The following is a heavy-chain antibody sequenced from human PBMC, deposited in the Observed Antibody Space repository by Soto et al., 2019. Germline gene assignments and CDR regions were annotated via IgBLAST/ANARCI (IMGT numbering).Heavy chain of an antibody. CDR1: GYTFTSYA. D-gene: IGHD6-6*01. Sequence: GASVKVSCKASGYTFTSYALHWVRQAPGQRLEWMGWINAGNGNTKYSQKFQGRVTITRDTSASTAYMELSSLRSEDTAVYYCARSSPLYSSSSVWFDPWGQGTLVTVSS. V-gene: IGHV1-3*01. CDR2: INAGNGNT. J-gene: IGHJ5*02. CDR3: ARSSPLYSSSSVWFDP.